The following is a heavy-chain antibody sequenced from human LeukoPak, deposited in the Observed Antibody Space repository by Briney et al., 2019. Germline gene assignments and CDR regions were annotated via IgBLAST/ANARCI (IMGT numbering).Heavy chain of an antibody. D-gene: IGHD6-19*01. V-gene: IGHV1-18*01. Sequence: ASVKVSCKASGYTFTSYGISWVRQAPGQGLEWMGWISAYNGNTNYAQKLQGRVTMTTDTSTSTAYMELRSLRSDDTAVYYCARGRLIGYSSGWYSFDYWGQGTLVTVSS. CDR3: ARGRLIGYSSGWYSFDY. CDR1: GYTFTSYG. CDR2: ISAYNGNT. J-gene: IGHJ4*02.